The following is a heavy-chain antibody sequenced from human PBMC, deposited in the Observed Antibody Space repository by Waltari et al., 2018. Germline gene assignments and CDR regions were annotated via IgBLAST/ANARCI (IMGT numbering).Heavy chain of an antibody. CDR2: IKQDGSEK. CDR3: ARDTGGTRTYYDSSGYPLGFQH. V-gene: IGHV3-7*01. J-gene: IGHJ1*01. CDR1: GFTFSSYW. Sequence: AASGFTFSSYWMSWVRQAPGKGLEWVANIKQDGSEKYYVDSVKGRFTISRDNAKNSLYLQMNSLRAEDTAVYYCARDTGGTRTYYDSSGYPLGFQHWGQGTLVTVSS. D-gene: IGHD3-22*01.